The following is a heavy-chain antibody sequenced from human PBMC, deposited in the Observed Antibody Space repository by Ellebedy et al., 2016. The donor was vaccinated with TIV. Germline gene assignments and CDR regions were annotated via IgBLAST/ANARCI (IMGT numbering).Heavy chain of an antibody. Sequence: GESLKISCAASGFTFSSYWMNWVRQAPGKGLEWVANIRADGSVKYYVDSVKGRFTISRDDAKNSLYLQMNSLRAEDTALYYCARAGYCSRDNCLYGMDVWGQGTKVTVSS. J-gene: IGHJ6*02. D-gene: IGHD2-15*01. V-gene: IGHV3-7*03. CDR1: GFTFSSYW. CDR3: ARAGYCSRDNCLYGMDV. CDR2: IRADGSVK.